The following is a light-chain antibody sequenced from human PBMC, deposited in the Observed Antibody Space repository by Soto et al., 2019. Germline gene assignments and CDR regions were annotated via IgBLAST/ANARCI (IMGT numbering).Light chain of an antibody. CDR2: DAS. CDR3: QQYNSYPVYT. V-gene: IGKV1-5*01. Sequence: DIQMTQSPSTLSASVGDRVTITCRASQSISSWLAWYQQKPGKAPKLLIYDASRLESGVPSRFSGSGSGTEFNLTISSLQPDDFATDSCQQYNSYPVYTFGQGTKLEIK. J-gene: IGKJ2*01. CDR1: QSISSW.